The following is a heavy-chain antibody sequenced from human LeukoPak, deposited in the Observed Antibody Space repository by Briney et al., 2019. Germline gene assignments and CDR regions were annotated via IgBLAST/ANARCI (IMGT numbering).Heavy chain of an antibody. J-gene: IGHJ6*02. Sequence: SETLSLTCAVSGGSVSSGGDYWSWIRQPPGKGLEWIGYIYYSGSTNYNPSLKSRVTISVDTSKNHFSLKLSSVTAADTAVYYCARDNGDYYGMDVWGQGTTVTVSS. CDR1: GGSVSSGGDY. CDR2: IYYSGST. V-gene: IGHV4-61*08. D-gene: IGHD4-17*01. CDR3: ARDNGDYYGMDV.